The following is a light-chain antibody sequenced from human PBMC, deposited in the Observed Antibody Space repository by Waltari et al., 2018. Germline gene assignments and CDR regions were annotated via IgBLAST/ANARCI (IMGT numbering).Light chain of an antibody. CDR2: GAS. V-gene: IGKV3-15*01. Sequence: EIVMTQSPATLSVSPGERATLSCRATKSVSSNLAWYQQKPGQAPRLLISGASTRATGIPARFSGSGSGTEFTLTISSLQSEDFAVYYCQQYNNWPRWTFGQGTKVEIK. CDR3: QQYNNWPRWT. J-gene: IGKJ1*01. CDR1: KSVSSN.